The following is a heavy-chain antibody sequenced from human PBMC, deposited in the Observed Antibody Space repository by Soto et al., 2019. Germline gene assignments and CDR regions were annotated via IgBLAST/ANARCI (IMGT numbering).Heavy chain of an antibody. CDR1: GFTFSSYE. V-gene: IGHV3-48*03. CDR3: AKDILTGYSSFDY. D-gene: IGHD3-9*01. Sequence: GGSLRLSCAASGFTFSSYEMNWVRQAPGKGLEWVSYISSSGSTIYYADSVKGRFTISRDNAKDSLYLQMNSLRAEDTAVYYCAKDILTGYSSFDYWGQGTLVTVSS. J-gene: IGHJ4*02. CDR2: ISSSGSTI.